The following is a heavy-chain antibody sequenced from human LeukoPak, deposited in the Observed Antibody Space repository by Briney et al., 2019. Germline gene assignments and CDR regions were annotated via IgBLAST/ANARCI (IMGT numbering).Heavy chain of an antibody. J-gene: IGHJ4*02. V-gene: IGHV1-2*02. Sequence: GASVKVSCKASGYTFTGYYIHWVRQAPGQGLEWMGWINPNSGGTNYAQKFQGRVTMTRDTSISTAYMELSRLRSDDTAVYYCARDQAESGWYYFDYWGQGTLVTVSS. CDR3: ARDQAESGWYYFDY. D-gene: IGHD6-19*01. CDR2: INPNSGGT. CDR1: GYTFTGYY.